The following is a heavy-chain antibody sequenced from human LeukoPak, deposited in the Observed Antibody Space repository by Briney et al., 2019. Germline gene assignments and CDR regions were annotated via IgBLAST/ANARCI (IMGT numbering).Heavy chain of an antibody. CDR2: INHSGST. D-gene: IGHD1-26*01. CDR3: ARTVSGDYHGMDV. Sequence: PSGTLSLTCAVYGGSFSGYYWSWIRQPPGKGLEWIGEINHSGSTNYNPSLKSRVTISVDTSKNQFSLKLSSVTAADTAVYYCARTVSGDYHGMDVWGQGTTVTVSS. J-gene: IGHJ6*02. V-gene: IGHV4-34*01. CDR1: GGSFSGYY.